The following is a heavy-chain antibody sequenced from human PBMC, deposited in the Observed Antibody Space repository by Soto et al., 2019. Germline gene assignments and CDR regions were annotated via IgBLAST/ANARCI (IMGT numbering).Heavy chain of an antibody. J-gene: IGHJ4*02. CDR2: ISAYNGNT. CDR1: GYTFTSYG. D-gene: IGHD3-22*01. Sequence: GASVKVSCKASGYTFTSYGISWARQAPGQGLEWMGWISAYNGNTNYAQKLQGRVTMTTDTSTSTAYMELRSLRSDGTAVYYCARTTYYYDSSGYYYREEFDYWGQGTLVTVSS. V-gene: IGHV1-18*04. CDR3: ARTTYYYDSSGYYYREEFDY.